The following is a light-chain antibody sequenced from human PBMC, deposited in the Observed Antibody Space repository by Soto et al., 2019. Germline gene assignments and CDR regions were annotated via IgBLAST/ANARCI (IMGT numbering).Light chain of an antibody. CDR3: QQRSNWPGT. V-gene: IGKV3-11*01. J-gene: IGKJ5*01. Sequence: EIVLTQSPATLSLSPGERATLSCRASQSVSSYLAWYQQKPGQAPRLLIYDASNRATGIPARFSGSGSGTEFTLTISSLEPEDFAVDYCQQRSNWPGTFGQGTRLEIK. CDR1: QSVSSY. CDR2: DAS.